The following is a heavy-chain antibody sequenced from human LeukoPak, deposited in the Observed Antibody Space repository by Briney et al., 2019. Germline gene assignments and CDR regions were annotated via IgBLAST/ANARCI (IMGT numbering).Heavy chain of an antibody. CDR3: ARWGSGLSFRWFDP. CDR1: GGSISSSSYY. V-gene: IGHV4-39*07. J-gene: IGHJ5*02. CDR2: IYYSGST. Sequence: SETLSLTCTVSGGSISSSSYYWGWIRQPPGKGLEWIGSIYYSGSTYYNPSLKSRVTISVGTSKNQFSLKLSSVTAADTAVYYCARWGSGLSFRWFDPWGQGTLVTVSS. D-gene: IGHD6-19*01.